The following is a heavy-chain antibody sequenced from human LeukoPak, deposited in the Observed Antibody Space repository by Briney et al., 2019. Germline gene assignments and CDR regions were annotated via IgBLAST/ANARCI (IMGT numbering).Heavy chain of an antibody. D-gene: IGHD2-21*01. CDR3: AKGGIVVDYYYMDV. Sequence: GGSLRLSCAASGFIFSDYAMSWVRLAPGKGLEWVSSISGSGESIYYADSVKGRSTISRDNSKNTLYLQMNSLRAEDTAVYYCAKGGIVVDYYYMDVWGKGTTVSVSS. J-gene: IGHJ6*03. CDR1: GFIFSDYA. CDR2: ISGSGESI. V-gene: IGHV3-23*01.